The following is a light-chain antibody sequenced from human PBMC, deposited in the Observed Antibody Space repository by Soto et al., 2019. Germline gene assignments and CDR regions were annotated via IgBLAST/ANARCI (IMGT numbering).Light chain of an antibody. V-gene: IGKV1-5*03. J-gene: IGKJ2*01. CDR3: QQYNSYLYT. CDR2: KAS. Sequence: DIPMTQSPSTLSASVGDRVTITCRASQSIRSWLAWYQQKPGKAPKLLIYKASSLESGVPSRFSGSGSGTEFTLTISSLQPDDFATYYCQQYNSYLYTFGQGTKLEIK. CDR1: QSIRSW.